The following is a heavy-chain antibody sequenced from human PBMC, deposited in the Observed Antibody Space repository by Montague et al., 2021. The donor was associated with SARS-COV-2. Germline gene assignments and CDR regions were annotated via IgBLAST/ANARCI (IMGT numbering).Heavy chain of an antibody. CDR3: ARARAAYILTGYYFEY. CDR2: VYHSEST. V-gene: IGHV4-34*01. J-gene: IGHJ4*02. D-gene: IGHD3-9*01. Sequence: SETLSLTCAGYGGSCGGYFWSWIREPPGEGLEWLGKVYHSESTNYNPSLKSRVTISVDTSKNQFSLNLSSVTAADTAVDYCARARAAYILTGYYFEYWGQGTLVTVSS. CDR1: GGSCGGYF.